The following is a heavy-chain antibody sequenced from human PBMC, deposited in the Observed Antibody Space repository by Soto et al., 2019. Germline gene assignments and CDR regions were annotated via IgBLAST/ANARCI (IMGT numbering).Heavy chain of an antibody. D-gene: IGHD2-21*01. Sequence: EVQLVESGGGLVQPGGSLRLSCAASGFTFSRYWIHWVRQAPGKGRMWVSRIDSDGSSAIYGEPVRGRFTISRDNAKNTLYLQMHSLTAEDTAVYYCARGGEHHCYDIWGQGRMVTVSP. CDR1: GFTFSRYW. V-gene: IGHV3-74*01. CDR3: ARGGEHHCYDI. CDR2: IDSDGSSA. J-gene: IGHJ3*02.